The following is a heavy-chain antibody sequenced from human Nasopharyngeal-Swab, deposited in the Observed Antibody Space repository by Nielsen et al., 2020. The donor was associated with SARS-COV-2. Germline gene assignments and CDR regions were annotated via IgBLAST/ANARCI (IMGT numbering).Heavy chain of an antibody. CDR3: AREGILWFGEEMWLFFDY. Sequence: WIRQPPGKGLEWIGYIYHNGSTYYNPSLKSRVTISVDRSKNQFSLKLSSVTAADTAVYYCAREGILWFGEEMWLFFDYWGQGTLVTVSS. CDR2: IYHNGST. V-gene: IGHV4-30-2*01. J-gene: IGHJ4*02. D-gene: IGHD3-10*01.